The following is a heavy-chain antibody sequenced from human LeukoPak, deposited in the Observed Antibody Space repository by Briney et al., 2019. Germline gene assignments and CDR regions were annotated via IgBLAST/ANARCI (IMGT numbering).Heavy chain of an antibody. D-gene: IGHD6-13*01. Sequence: SETLSLTCTVSGGSISSSSYYWGWIRQPPGKGLEWIGSIYYSGSTYYNPSLKSRVTISVDTSKNQFSLKLNSVAAADTAVYYCARHYFGSSWTPFDYWGQGTLVTVSS. V-gene: IGHV4-39*01. CDR2: IYYSGST. CDR3: ARHYFGSSWTPFDY. CDR1: GGSISSSSYY. J-gene: IGHJ4*02.